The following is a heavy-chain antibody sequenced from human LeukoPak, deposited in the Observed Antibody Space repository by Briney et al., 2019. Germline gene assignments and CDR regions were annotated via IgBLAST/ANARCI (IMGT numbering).Heavy chain of an antibody. CDR3: ARKSASGNYPLDY. CDR1: GFSFSSYN. D-gene: IGHD3-10*01. Sequence: GGSLRLSCAASGFSFSSYNLNWVRQAPGKGLEWVSSLSTSSIYIYYADSVKGRFTISRDNAKNTVFLQMSSLRAEDTALYYCARKSASGNYPLDYWGQGTLVTVSS. V-gene: IGHV3-21*04. CDR2: LSTSSIYI. J-gene: IGHJ4*02.